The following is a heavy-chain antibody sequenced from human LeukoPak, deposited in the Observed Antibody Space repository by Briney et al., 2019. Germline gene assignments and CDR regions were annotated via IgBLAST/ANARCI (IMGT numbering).Heavy chain of an antibody. CDR1: GYSFTSFG. CDR3: ARDGQRRDGYNYVDY. Sequence: ASVKVSCNASGYSFTSFGISWVRQAPGQGLEWMGWISAYNGNTKYAQKFQGRVTMTTDTSTSTAYMELRSLRSDDTAVYYCARDGQRRDGYNYVDYWGQGTLVTVSS. D-gene: IGHD5-24*01. V-gene: IGHV1-18*01. CDR2: ISAYNGNT. J-gene: IGHJ4*02.